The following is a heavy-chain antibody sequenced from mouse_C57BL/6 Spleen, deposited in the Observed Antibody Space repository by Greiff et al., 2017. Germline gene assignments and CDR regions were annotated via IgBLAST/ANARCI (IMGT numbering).Heavy chain of an antibody. CDR1: GYTFTSYW. Sequence: VQLQQPGAELVKPGASVKLSCKASGYTFTSYWMHWVKQRPGQGLEWIGMIHPNSGSTNYNEKFKSKATLTVDKSSSTAYMQLSSLTSEDSAVYYCARGDSSGRYYFDYWGQGTTLTVSS. D-gene: IGHD3-2*02. CDR2: IHPNSGST. J-gene: IGHJ2*01. CDR3: ARGDSSGRYYFDY. V-gene: IGHV1-64*01.